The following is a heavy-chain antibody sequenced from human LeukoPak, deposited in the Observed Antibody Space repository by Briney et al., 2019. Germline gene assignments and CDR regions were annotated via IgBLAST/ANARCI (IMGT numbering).Heavy chain of an antibody. CDR1: GDSTNTYF. CDR2: IYYTGTT. V-gene: IGHV4-59*01. CDR3: ASKSSDHGELRFDY. Sequence: SETLSLTCTMSGDSTNTYFWSWIRQPPGKGLEWIGYIYYTGTTNYNPSLKSRVTISVDTSKNQFSLRLSSVTAADTAVYYCASKSSDHGELRFDYWGQGTLVTVSS. J-gene: IGHJ4*02. D-gene: IGHD4-17*01.